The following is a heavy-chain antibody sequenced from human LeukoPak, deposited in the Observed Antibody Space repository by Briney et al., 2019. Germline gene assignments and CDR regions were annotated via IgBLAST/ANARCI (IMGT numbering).Heavy chain of an antibody. Sequence: SETLSLTCTVSGGSISTYYWGWIRQAPGKGLEWIGSIYYSGNTYYNSSLKSRVTISLDTSKNQFSLNLFSVTAADTAMYYCAGLTMVRGVILGYYYYYMDVWGKGTTVTVSS. J-gene: IGHJ6*03. CDR2: IYYSGNT. CDR1: GGSISTYY. CDR3: AGLTMVRGVILGYYYYYMDV. D-gene: IGHD3-10*01. V-gene: IGHV4-39*07.